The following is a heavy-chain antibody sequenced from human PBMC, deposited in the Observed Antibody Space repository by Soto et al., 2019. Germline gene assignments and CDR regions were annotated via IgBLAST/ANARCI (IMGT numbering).Heavy chain of an antibody. CDR3: AKRDQQC. D-gene: IGHD6-19*01. CDR1: GFTFSIYG. J-gene: IGHJ4*02. V-gene: IGHV3-23*01. CDR2: ISGSGGST. Sequence: EAQLFESGGDLVQSGGSLRLSCAASGFTFSIYGMTLFRQAPGKGLEWVSAISGSGGSTYYADSLKGRFTISRDNSNNTLYLQMNSLRVEDTAVYYCAKRDQQCWGQGTLVTVSS.